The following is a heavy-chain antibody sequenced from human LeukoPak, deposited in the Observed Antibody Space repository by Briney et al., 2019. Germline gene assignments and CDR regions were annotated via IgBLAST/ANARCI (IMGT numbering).Heavy chain of an antibody. CDR3: ARDGDTAMVSWFDP. J-gene: IGHJ5*02. CDR2: IIGSGGIT. D-gene: IGHD5-18*01. CDR1: GFTFSNYG. Sequence: GGSLRLSCAASGFTFSNYGMNWVRQAPGKGLEWISGIIGSGGITYYADSVKGRFTISRDNSKNTLYLQMNSPRAEDTAVYYCARDGDTAMVSWFDPWGQGTLVTVSS. V-gene: IGHV3-23*01.